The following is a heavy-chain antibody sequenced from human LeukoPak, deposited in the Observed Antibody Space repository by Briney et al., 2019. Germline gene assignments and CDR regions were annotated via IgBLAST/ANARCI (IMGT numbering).Heavy chain of an antibody. CDR3: ARSFYSDSIDY. CDR1: GGTFSSYA. V-gene: IGHV3-30-3*01. Sequence: SCKASGGTFSSYALHWVRQAPGKGLEWVAAISFDVNNRYYLDSVKGRFTISRDNSKNTLFLQMNSLRADDTAVYYCARSFYSDSIDYWGQGTLVTVSS. J-gene: IGHJ4*02. D-gene: IGHD3-22*01. CDR2: ISFDVNNR.